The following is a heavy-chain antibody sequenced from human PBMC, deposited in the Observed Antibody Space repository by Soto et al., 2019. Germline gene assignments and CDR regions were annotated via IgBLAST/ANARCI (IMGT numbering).Heavy chain of an antibody. V-gene: IGHV1-69*01. Sequence: QVQLVQSGAEMQQPGASVRVSCKASGGTFSKYAFSWVRQAPGQGLEWLGGTIPMFGTPNYAQKFQGRVAIAAEESTATVYMELSSLRSEDTAVYFCSRPLRDRHYYFGMAVWGQGTTVTVSS. CDR1: GGTFSKYA. J-gene: IGHJ6*02. CDR3: SRPLRDRHYYFGMAV. CDR2: TIPMFGTP. D-gene: IGHD3-22*01.